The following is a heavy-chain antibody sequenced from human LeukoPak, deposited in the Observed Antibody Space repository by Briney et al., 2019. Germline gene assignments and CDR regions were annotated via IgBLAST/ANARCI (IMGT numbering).Heavy chain of an antibody. V-gene: IGHV1-8*02. CDR3: ARVSIGTTHNDVLRYFDWLSDPYGWFDP. J-gene: IGHJ5*02. D-gene: IGHD3-9*01. CDR2: MNPNSGNT. Sequence: GASVKVSCKASGYTFTSYDINWVRQATGQGLEWMGWMNPNSGNTGYAQKFQGRVTMTRNTPISTAYMELSSLRSEDTAVYYCARVSIGTTHNDVLRYFDWLSDPYGWFDPWGQGTLVTVSS. CDR1: GYTFTSYD.